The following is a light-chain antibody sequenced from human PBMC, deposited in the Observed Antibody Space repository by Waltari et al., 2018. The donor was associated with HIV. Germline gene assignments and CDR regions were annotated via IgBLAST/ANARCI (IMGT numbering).Light chain of an antibody. CDR1: QKIGSY. CDR2: DAS. V-gene: IGKV3-11*01. J-gene: IGKJ5*01. Sequence: ETVLTQSPATLSLSPGERAALSCRASQKIGSYLAWYQQKPGQAPRLLIYDASNRATGIAARFSGSGSGTDFTLTISSLEPEDFAVYYCQQRTNWPPGIT. CDR3: QQRTNWPPGIT.